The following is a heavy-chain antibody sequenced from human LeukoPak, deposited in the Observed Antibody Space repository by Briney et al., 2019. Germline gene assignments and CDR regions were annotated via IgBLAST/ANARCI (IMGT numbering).Heavy chain of an antibody. Sequence: ASVKVYCKASGYTFTGYYMHWVRQAPGQGLEWMGWINPNSGGTNYAQKFQGRVTMTRDTSISTAYMELSRLRSDDTAVYYCARDGSPRIAAAGYDYWGQGTLVTVSS. CDR2: INPNSGGT. CDR1: GYTFTGYY. D-gene: IGHD6-13*01. J-gene: IGHJ4*02. CDR3: ARDGSPRIAAAGYDY. V-gene: IGHV1-2*02.